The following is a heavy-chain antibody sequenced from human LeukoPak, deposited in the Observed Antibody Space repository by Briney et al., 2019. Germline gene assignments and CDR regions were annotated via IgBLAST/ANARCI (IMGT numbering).Heavy chain of an antibody. Sequence: ASVNVSCKASGCTFSSYAISWVRQAPGQGLEWMGRIIPILGIANYAQKFQGRVTITADKSTSTAYMELSSLRSEDTAVYYCARGRYFYDSSGYYRPPHFFDYWGQGTLVTVSS. J-gene: IGHJ4*02. CDR3: ARGRYFYDSSGYYRPPHFFDY. V-gene: IGHV1-69*04. CDR2: IIPILGIA. D-gene: IGHD3-22*01. CDR1: GCTFSSYA.